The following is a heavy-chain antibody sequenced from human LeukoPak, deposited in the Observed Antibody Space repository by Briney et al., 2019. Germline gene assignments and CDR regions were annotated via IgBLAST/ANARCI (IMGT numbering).Heavy chain of an antibody. CDR3: AKDMSVAGAVGYFDL. J-gene: IGHJ2*01. Sequence: SLRLSCAASGFTFDDYAMHWVRQAPGKGLEWVSGISWNSGSIGYADSVKGRFTISRDNAKNSLYLQMNSLRAEDTALYYCAKDMSVAGAVGYFDLWGRGTLVTVSS. V-gene: IGHV3-9*01. CDR1: GFTFDDYA. CDR2: ISWNSGSI. D-gene: IGHD6-19*01.